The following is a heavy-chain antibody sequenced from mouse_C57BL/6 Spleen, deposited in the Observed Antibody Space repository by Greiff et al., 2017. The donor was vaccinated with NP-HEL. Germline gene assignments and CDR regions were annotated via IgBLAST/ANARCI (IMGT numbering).Heavy chain of an antibody. J-gene: IGHJ2*01. Sequence: VQLQQSGAELVRPGASVKLSCTASGFNIKDDYMHWVKQRPEQGLEWIGWIDPENGDTEYASKFQGKATITADTSSNTAYLQLSSLTSEDTAVYYRTTGGVTTDGYYFDYWGQGTTLTVSS. V-gene: IGHV14-4*01. D-gene: IGHD2-2*01. CDR3: TTGGVTTDGYYFDY. CDR1: GFNIKDDY. CDR2: IDPENGDT.